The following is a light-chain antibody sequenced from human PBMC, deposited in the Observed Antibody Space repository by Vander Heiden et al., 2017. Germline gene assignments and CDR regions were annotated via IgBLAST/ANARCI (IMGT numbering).Light chain of an antibody. CDR3: AAWDDSLNGVV. J-gene: IGLJ2*01. CDR2: SNN. Sequence: QSVLTQPPSASGTPGQGGNISCSESTSNIGSNTVNWYQQLPGTAPKLLIYSNNQRPSGVPDRFSGSKSGTSASLAISGLQSEDEADYYCAAWDDSLNGVVFGGGTKLTVL. V-gene: IGLV1-44*01. CDR1: TSNIGSNT.